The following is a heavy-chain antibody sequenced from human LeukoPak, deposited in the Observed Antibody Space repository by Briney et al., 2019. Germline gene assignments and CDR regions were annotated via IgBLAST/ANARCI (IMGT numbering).Heavy chain of an antibody. CDR1: GYTFTSYG. Sequence: ASVKVSCKASGYTFTSYGISWVRQAPGQGLEWMGGIIPIFGTANYAQKFQGRVTITADESTSTAYMELSSLRSDDTAVYYCARIPLKEINWFDPWGQGTLVTVSS. J-gene: IGHJ5*02. CDR2: IIPIFGTA. D-gene: IGHD5-24*01. CDR3: ARIPLKEINWFDP. V-gene: IGHV1-69*13.